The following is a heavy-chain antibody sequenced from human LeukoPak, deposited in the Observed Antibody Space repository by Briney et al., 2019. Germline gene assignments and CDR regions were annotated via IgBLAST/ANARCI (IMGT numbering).Heavy chain of an antibody. D-gene: IGHD1-26*01. CDR1: GFTFSTYA. CDR3: AKGYSGSYSYYFDY. CDR2: ISGSGGST. J-gene: IGHJ4*02. Sequence: GGSLRLSCAASGFTFSTYAMSWVRQAPGKGLEWVSAISGSGGSTYYADSVKGRFTISRDNSKNTLYLQMNSLRAEDTAVYYCAKGYSGSYSYYFDYWGQGTLVTVSS. V-gene: IGHV3-23*01.